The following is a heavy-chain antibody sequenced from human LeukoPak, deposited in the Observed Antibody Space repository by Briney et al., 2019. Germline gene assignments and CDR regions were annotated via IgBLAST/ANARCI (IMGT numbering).Heavy chain of an antibody. V-gene: IGHV3-23*01. CDR1: GFTFSSYA. D-gene: IGHD4-23*01. CDR3: ASLLRWYYFDY. Sequence: GGSLRLSCAASGFTFSSYAMNWVRQAPGKGLEWVSAISGSGGSTYYADSVKGRFTISRDNSKNTLYLQMNSLRAEDTAVYYCASLLRWYYFDYWGQGTLVTVSS. J-gene: IGHJ4*02. CDR2: ISGSGGST.